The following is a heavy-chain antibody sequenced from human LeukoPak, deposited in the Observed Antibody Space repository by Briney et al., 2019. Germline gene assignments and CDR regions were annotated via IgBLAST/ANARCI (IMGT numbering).Heavy chain of an antibody. CDR3: AKGSF. Sequence: GGSLRLSCAASGFTFSSSVMSWVRQAPGKGLEWVSGISNSGSITYYADSVKVRFTISRDNSKNMLYLQMNSLRAEDTAVYYCAKGSFWGQGTLVTVSS. V-gene: IGHV3-23*01. CDR2: ISNSGSIT. CDR1: GFTFSSSV. J-gene: IGHJ4*02.